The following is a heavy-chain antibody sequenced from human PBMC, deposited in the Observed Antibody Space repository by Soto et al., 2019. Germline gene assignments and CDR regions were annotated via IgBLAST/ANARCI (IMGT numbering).Heavy chain of an antibody. Sequence: EVQLVESGGGLVKPGGSLRLSCAASGFTFSSHTMNWVRHAPGKGLEWVSSVSTSSSYIYYADSLKGRITVSRDNAKNSLYLQMNSLRAEDTAVYYCARVADEYGDYGPLDVWGKGNTVTVSS. V-gene: IGHV3-21*01. CDR3: ARVADEYGDYGPLDV. D-gene: IGHD4-17*01. J-gene: IGHJ6*04. CDR2: VSTSSSYI. CDR1: GFTFSSHT.